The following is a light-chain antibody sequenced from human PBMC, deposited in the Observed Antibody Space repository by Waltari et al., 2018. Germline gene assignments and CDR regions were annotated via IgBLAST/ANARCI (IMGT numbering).Light chain of an antibody. Sequence: SYVLTQPPSVSVAPGKTASITRGGNNIESKSVHWYRQRPGQAPVVVISYDNDRAAGIPERFSGSNSGNTATLTISRVEAGDEADYYCQVWDANTDPGVFGTGTEVTVL. CDR2: YDN. CDR1: NIESKS. V-gene: IGLV3-21*01. J-gene: IGLJ1*01. CDR3: QVWDANTDPGV.